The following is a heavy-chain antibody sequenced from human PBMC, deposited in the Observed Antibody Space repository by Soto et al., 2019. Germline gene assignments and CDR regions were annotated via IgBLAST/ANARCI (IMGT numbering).Heavy chain of an antibody. Sequence: GGSLRLSCAASGFTFSSYAMSWVRQTPGKGLEWVSTLSGSGGTTYYADSVKGQFTISRDNSKSTLYLQMNSLRAEDTAVYYCAKENGYGSSWFEFDYWGQGTLVTVSS. CDR3: AKENGYGSSWFEFDY. J-gene: IGHJ4*02. CDR1: GFTFSSYA. D-gene: IGHD6-13*01. CDR2: LSGSGGTT. V-gene: IGHV3-23*01.